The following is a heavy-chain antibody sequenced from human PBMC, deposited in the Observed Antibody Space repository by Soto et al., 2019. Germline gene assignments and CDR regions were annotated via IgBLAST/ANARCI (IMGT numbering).Heavy chain of an antibody. Sequence: GGSLRLSCAASGFTFSSYGMHWVRQAPGKGLEWVAVIWYDGSNKYYADSVKGRFTISRDNSKNTLYLQMNSLRAEDTAVYYCARDPTSYYYDSSGYLYWGQGTLVTVSS. J-gene: IGHJ4*02. V-gene: IGHV3-33*01. CDR1: GFTFSSYG. CDR3: ARDPTSYYYDSSGYLY. CDR2: IWYDGSNK. D-gene: IGHD3-22*01.